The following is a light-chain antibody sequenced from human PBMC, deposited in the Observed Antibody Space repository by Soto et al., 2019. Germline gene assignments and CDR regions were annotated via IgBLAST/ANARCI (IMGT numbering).Light chain of an antibody. CDR3: QQTTSFPLT. V-gene: IGKV1-12*01. CDR1: QGISSW. CDR2: AAS. Sequence: DIQMTQSPSFVSASVGDRVTITCRASQGISSWLAWYQHKPGRAPKLLIHAASSLESGVPSRFSGSGSGTDFPLTISSMQTKGVATYSCQQTTSFPLTFGGGTKVEIK. J-gene: IGKJ4*01.